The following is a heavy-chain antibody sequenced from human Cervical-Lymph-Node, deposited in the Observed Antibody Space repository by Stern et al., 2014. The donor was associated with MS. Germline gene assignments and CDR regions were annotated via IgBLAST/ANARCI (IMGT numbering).Heavy chain of an antibody. Sequence: EVQLLQSGAEVKKPGESLKISCEASGYLFDDYWIGWVRQMSGRGLELVAIIFPRDSNTRYSPSVQGQVTISADKSISTAYLQWSSLKPWDPAIYYCARSPATPSGYDRFDYWGQGALVTVSS. D-gene: IGHD5-12*01. V-gene: IGHV5-51*03. CDR2: IFPRDSNT. J-gene: IGHJ4*02. CDR3: ARSPATPSGYDRFDY. CDR1: GYLFDDYW.